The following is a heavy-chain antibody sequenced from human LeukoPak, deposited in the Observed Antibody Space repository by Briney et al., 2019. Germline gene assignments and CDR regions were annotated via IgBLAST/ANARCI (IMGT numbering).Heavy chain of an antibody. V-gene: IGHV3-23*01. CDR2: NSGSGGST. J-gene: IGHJ4*02. Sequence: RGSLRLSCAASGFTFSSYAMSWVRQAPGKGLEWVSGNSGSGGSTYYADSVKGRFTISRDNSKNTLYLQMNSLRAEDTAVYYCAKKPGYYDTSGPEDYFDYWGQGTLVTVSS. D-gene: IGHD3-22*01. CDR3: AKKPGYYDTSGPEDYFDY. CDR1: GFTFSSYA.